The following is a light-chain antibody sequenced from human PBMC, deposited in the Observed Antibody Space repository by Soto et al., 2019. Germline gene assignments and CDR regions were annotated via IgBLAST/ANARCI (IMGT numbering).Light chain of an antibody. J-gene: IGLJ2*01. CDR2: DNN. CDR1: SSDVGHPYNY. CDR3: ATWDGSLPGEV. Sequence: QSVLTQPASVSGSPGQSITISCTGTSSDVGHPYNYVSWYQQHPGKAPKLLIYDNNKRPSGIPDRFSGSKSGTSGTLDITGLQTGDEADYYCATWDGSLPGEVFGGGTKLTVL. V-gene: IGLV1-51*01.